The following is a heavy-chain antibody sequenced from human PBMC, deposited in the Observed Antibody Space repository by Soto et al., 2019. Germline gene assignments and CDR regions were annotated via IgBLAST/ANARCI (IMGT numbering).Heavy chain of an antibody. CDR3: AKDRSAAGRGWTDY. J-gene: IGHJ4*02. CDR2: ILYDVSNK. Sequence: QVYLVESGGGVVQPGRSLRLSCAASGFTFSTYGMHWVRQAPGKGLEWVALILYDVSNKYYADPVKGRFTISRENSNKTLTLQMNSLGAEAPAIYFCAKDRSAAGRGWTDYWGQGTLVTVSS. CDR1: GFTFSTYG. D-gene: IGHD6-13*01. V-gene: IGHV3-30*18.